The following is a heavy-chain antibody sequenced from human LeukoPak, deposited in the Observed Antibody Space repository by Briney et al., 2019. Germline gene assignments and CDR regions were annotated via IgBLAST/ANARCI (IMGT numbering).Heavy chain of an antibody. CDR3: ARYPVGNYDSGFDY. Sequence: GSLRLSCAASGFTFTDYYMTWIRQAPGKGLEWVSYITSSGSYTNYADSVKGRFTISRDNANNSLYLQMNSLRAEDTAVYYCARYPVGNYDSGFDYCGQGSLVIVSS. CDR2: ITSSGSYT. CDR1: GFTFTDYY. V-gene: IGHV3-11*06. D-gene: IGHD5-12*01. J-gene: IGHJ4*02.